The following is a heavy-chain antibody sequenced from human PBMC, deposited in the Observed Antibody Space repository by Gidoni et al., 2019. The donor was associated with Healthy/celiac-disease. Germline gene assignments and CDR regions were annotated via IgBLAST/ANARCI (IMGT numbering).Heavy chain of an antibody. J-gene: IGHJ5*02. D-gene: IGHD6-13*01. V-gene: IGHV3-23*01. Sequence: EVQLFASGGGSVQPGGSLRPSCAASGFPFRSYAMSWVRQAPGKGLEWGSAISGSGGSTYYADSVKGRFTISRDNSKNTLYLQMNSLRAEDTAVYYCAKGGGSSWKYNWFDPWGQGTLVTVSS. CDR2: ISGSGGST. CDR1: GFPFRSYA. CDR3: AKGGGSSWKYNWFDP.